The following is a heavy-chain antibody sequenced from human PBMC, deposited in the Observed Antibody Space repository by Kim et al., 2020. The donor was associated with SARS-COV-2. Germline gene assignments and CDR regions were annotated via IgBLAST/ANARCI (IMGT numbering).Heavy chain of an antibody. Sequence: GGSLRLSCAASGFTFSNYAMSWVRQAPGKGLEWVSGISSSGISTYYADSVKGRFTISRDNSKNTLYLQMNSLRAEDTAVYFCARGISSYYCGAGSCGGYYWGQGTLVTVSS. J-gene: IGHJ4*02. CDR2: ISSSGIST. D-gene: IGHD3-10*01. V-gene: IGHV3-23*01. CDR3: ARGISSYYCGAGSCGGYY. CDR1: GFTFSNYA.